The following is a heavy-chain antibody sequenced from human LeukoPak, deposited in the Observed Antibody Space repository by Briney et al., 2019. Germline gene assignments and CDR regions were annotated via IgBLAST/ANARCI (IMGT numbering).Heavy chain of an antibody. V-gene: IGHV3-53*01. CDR1: GFTVSSNY. CDR3: AKDPLVRGATYDY. Sequence: GGSLRLSCAASGFTVSSNYMSWVRQPPGKGLEWVSVIHSAGSTYYADSVKGRFTISRDNSKNTLYLQMNSLRAEDTAVYYCAKDPLVRGATYDYWGQGTLVTVS. D-gene: IGHD3-10*01. CDR2: IHSAGST. J-gene: IGHJ4*02.